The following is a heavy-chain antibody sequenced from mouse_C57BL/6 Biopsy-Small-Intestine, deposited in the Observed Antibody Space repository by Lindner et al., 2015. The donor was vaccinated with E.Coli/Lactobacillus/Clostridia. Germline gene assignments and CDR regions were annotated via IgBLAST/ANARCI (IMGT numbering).Heavy chain of an antibody. J-gene: IGHJ3*01. CDR3: VRDRGYSNYVGIFAY. CDR2: ISDGGSYT. CDR1: GITVSSYA. D-gene: IGHD2-5*01. Sequence: VQLQESGGGLVKPGGSLKLSCAASGITVSSYAMSWVRQTPEKRLEWVATISDGGSYTYYPDNVKGRFTITRDNAKNNLYLQMSHLKSEDTAMYYCVRDRGYSNYVGIFAYWGQGTLVTVSA. V-gene: IGHV5-4*01.